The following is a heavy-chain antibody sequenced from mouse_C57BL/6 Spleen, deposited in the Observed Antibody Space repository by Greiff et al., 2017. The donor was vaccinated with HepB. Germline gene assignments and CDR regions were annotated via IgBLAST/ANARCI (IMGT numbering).Heavy chain of an antibody. CDR3: ARNQCSTGSFDY. J-gene: IGHJ2*01. CDR1: GFSLTSYG. Sequence: VQLVESGPGLVQPSQSLSITCTVSGFSLTSYGVHWVRQSPGKGLEWLGVIWSGGSTAYNAAFKSRLSIGKDNSKSQVFFKMNRLQADDTAIYYCARNQCSTGSFDYWGQGTTLTVSS. D-gene: IGHD3-2*02. V-gene: IGHV2-2*01. CDR2: IWSGGST.